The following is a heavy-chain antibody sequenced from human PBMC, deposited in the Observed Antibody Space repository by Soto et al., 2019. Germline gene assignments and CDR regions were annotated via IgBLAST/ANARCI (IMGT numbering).Heavy chain of an antibody. CDR2: MNPNSGNT. CDR3: ARKNYYYSYYYMDV. Sequence: ASVKVSCKASGYTFTSYDINWVRQATGQGLERMGWMNPNSGNTGYAQKFQGRVTMTMNTSISTAYMELSSLRSEDTAVYYCARKNYYYSYYYMDVWGKGTTVTVSS. D-gene: IGHD3-10*01. V-gene: IGHV1-8*01. J-gene: IGHJ6*03. CDR1: GYTFTSYD.